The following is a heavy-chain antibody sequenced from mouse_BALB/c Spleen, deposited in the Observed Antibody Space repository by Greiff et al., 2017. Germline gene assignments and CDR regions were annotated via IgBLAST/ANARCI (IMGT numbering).Heavy chain of an antibody. CDR2: ISYSGST. CDR1: GDSITSGY. Sequence: EVKLQDSGPSLVKPSQTLSLTCSVTGDSITSGYWNWIRKFPGNKLEYMGYISYSGSTYYNPSLKSRISITRDTSKNQYYRQLNSVTTEDTATYYCARSPYDGGYYYAMDYWGQGTSVTVSS. J-gene: IGHJ4*01. CDR3: ARSPYDGGYYYAMDY. V-gene: IGHV3-8*02. D-gene: IGHD2-14*01.